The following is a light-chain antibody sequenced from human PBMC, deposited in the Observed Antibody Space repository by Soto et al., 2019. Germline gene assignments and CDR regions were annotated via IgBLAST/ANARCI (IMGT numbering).Light chain of an antibody. CDR1: QDISNY. CDR3: QQYDSVPLT. CDR2: DAS. J-gene: IGKJ4*01. Sequence: DIQMTQSPSSLSASVGDRVTITCQASQDISNYLNWYQQEPGKAPKLLIYDASNLETGVPSRFSGSGSGTDFTFTISSLQPEDIATYYRQQYDSVPLTFGGGTKVDIK. V-gene: IGKV1-33*01.